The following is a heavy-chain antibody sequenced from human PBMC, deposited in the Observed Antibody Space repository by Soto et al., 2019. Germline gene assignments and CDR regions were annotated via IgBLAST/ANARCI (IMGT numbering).Heavy chain of an antibody. CDR2: IKQDGSEK. Sequence: GGSLRLSCAASGFTFSSFWMSWVRQAPGKGLEWVANIKQDGSEKYYVDSVKGRFTISRDNAKNSLYLQMNSLRAEDTAVYYCARDSTADAFDIWGQGTMVTVSS. CDR3: ARDSTADAFDI. CDR1: GFTFSSFW. V-gene: IGHV3-7*01. D-gene: IGHD3-3*02. J-gene: IGHJ3*02.